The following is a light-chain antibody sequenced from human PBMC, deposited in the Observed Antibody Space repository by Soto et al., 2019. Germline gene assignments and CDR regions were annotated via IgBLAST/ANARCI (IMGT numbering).Light chain of an antibody. CDR2: DAS. CDR1: QSVSSY. Sequence: EIVLTQSPATLYLSPGDRASLSCRASQSVSSYLAWYQQKPGQTPRLLIYDASNRATGIPARFSGSGSGTDFTLTISSLEPEDFAVYYGQQRSNWQATFGQGTRLEIK. CDR3: QQRSNWQAT. V-gene: IGKV3-11*01. J-gene: IGKJ5*01.